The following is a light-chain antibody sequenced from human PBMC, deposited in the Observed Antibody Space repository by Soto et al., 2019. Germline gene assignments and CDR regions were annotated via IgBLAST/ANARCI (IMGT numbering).Light chain of an antibody. CDR1: QSVSIN. V-gene: IGKV3-15*01. CDR3: QQYNNWPRA. Sequence: EIVMTQSPATLSVSPGERATLSCRASQSVSINLAWYQQKPGQAPRLLIYGSSTRATGIPATFSGSGSRTEFTLTISSLQPEDFAVYYCQQYNNWPRASGQGTKVDIK. CDR2: GSS. J-gene: IGKJ1*01.